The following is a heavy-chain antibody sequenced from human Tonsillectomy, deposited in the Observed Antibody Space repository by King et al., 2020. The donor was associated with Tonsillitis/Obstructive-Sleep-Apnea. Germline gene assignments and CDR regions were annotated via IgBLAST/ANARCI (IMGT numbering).Heavy chain of an antibody. CDR2: INQSGST. D-gene: IGHD3-10*01. CDR1: GGSFSGYY. V-gene: IGHV4-34*01. J-gene: IGHJ6*03. Sequence: VQLQQWGAGLLKPSETLALTCAVYGGSFSGYYWSWIRQPPGKGLEWIGEINQSGSTNYNPSLKSRVTISVDTSKNQFSLKVRSMTAADTAVYYCATRITMVRGVRGNYYYYMDVWGKGTTVTVSS. CDR3: ATRITMVRGVRGNYYYYMDV.